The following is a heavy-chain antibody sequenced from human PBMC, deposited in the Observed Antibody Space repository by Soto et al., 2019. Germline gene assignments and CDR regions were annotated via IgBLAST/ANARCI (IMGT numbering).Heavy chain of an antibody. D-gene: IGHD6-13*01. CDR1: GFTFSSYV. CDR2: ISSNGGST. V-gene: IGHV3-64D*06. Sequence: PGGSLRLSCSASGFTFSSYVMHWVRQAPGKGLEYVSTISSNGGSTYYADSVKGRFTISRDNSKNTLYLQMSSLRAEDTSVYYCVKCGYSSSWSHFDYWGQGTQVTVSS. J-gene: IGHJ4*02. CDR3: VKCGYSSSWSHFDY.